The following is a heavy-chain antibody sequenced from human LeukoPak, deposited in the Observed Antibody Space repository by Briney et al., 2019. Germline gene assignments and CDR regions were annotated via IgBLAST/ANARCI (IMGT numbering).Heavy chain of an antibody. CDR1: GGSFSGYY. Sequence: SETLSLTCAVYGGSFSGYYWSWIRQPPGKGLEWIGEINHSGSTNYNPSLKSRVTISVGTSKNQFSLKLSSVTAADTAVYYCARGAPRFYGDYGSFALDYWGQGTLVTVSS. CDR3: ARGAPRFYGDYGSFALDY. CDR2: INHSGST. D-gene: IGHD4-17*01. J-gene: IGHJ4*02. V-gene: IGHV4-34*01.